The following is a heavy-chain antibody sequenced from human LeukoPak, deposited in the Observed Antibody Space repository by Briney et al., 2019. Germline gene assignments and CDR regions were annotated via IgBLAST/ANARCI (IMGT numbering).Heavy chain of an antibody. Sequence: SETLSLTCTVSGGSISSGGHYWSWIRQPPGKGLEWIGYIYHSGSTYYNPSLKSRVTISVDRSKNQFSLKLSSVTAADTAVHYCARGGYAAAFDIWGQGTMVTVSS. CDR1: GGSISSGGHY. D-gene: IGHD5-18*01. CDR3: ARGGYAAAFDI. CDR2: IYHSGST. V-gene: IGHV4-30-2*01. J-gene: IGHJ3*02.